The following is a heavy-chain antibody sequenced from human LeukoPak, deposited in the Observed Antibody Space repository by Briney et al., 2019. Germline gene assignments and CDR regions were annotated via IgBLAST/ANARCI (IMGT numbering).Heavy chain of an antibody. CDR1: GGSFSGYY. V-gene: IGHV4-34*01. J-gene: IGHJ4*02. D-gene: IGHD4-17*01. CDR2: INHSGST. Sequence: SETLSLTCAVYGGSFSGYYWSWIRQPPGKGLEWIGEINHSGSTNYNPSLKSRVTISVDTSKNQFSLKLSSVTAADTAVYYCARAPTVTFFDYWGQGTLVTVSS. CDR3: ARAPTVTFFDY.